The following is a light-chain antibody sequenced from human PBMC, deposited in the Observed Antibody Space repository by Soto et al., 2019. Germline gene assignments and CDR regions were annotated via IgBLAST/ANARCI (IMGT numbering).Light chain of an antibody. J-gene: IGKJ1*01. CDR3: QQYGSSPWT. Sequence: EIQISQSRSTLSASVGDRVTITCRASQSISSWLAWYQQKPGKAPKLLIYKASSLESGVPSRFSGSGSGTEFTLTISSLQPDDFATYYCQQYGSSPWTFGQGTKVDI. CDR2: KAS. V-gene: IGKV1-5*03. CDR1: QSISSW.